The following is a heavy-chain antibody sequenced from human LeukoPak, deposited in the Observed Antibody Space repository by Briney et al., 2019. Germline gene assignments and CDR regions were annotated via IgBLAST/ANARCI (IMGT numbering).Heavy chain of an antibody. V-gene: IGHV3-49*04. CDR2: IRSKAYGGTT. J-gene: IGHJ4*02. CDR1: LFPFSNHW. Sequence: GGSLRLSCAASLFPFSNHWMSWVRQAPGKGLEWVGFIRSKAYGGTTEYAASVKGRFTISRDDSKSIAYLQMNSLKTEDTAVYYCTTDPTGFDYWGQGTLVTVSS. CDR3: TTDPTGFDY.